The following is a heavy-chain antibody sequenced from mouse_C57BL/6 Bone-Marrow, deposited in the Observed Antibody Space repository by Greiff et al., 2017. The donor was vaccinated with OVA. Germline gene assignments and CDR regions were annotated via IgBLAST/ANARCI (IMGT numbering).Heavy chain of an antibody. V-gene: IGHV1-74*01. CDR1: GYTFPSYW. J-gene: IGHJ1*03. D-gene: IGHD2-12*01. CDR2: ILPSDSDT. CDR3: ARMVSYYLWYFDG. Sequence: QVQLQPPGADLVQPGASVKVSCTSSGYTFPSYWMHWVKQRPGQGLEWIGRILPSDSDTNYNQKLKGKATLTVDKYNRTDYKQLSRLTSEDSAVYYSARMVSYYLWYFDGWGTGTTVTVSS.